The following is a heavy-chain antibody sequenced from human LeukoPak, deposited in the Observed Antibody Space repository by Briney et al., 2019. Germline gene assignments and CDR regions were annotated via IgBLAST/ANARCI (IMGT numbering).Heavy chain of an antibody. Sequence: SETPSLTCAVSGYSISSGYYWGWIRQPPGKGLEWIGSIYHNGNTYYNPSLKSRVTISVDTSKNQFSLKLSSVTAADTAVSYCAREYSSLSRAFDIWGQGTMVTVSS. V-gene: IGHV4-38-2*02. CDR2: IYHNGNT. CDR3: AREYSSLSRAFDI. CDR1: GYSISSGYY. D-gene: IGHD6-6*01. J-gene: IGHJ3*02.